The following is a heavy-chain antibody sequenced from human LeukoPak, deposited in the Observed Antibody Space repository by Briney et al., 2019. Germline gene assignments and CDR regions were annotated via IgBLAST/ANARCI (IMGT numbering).Heavy chain of an antibody. CDR2: INPNSGGT. CDR3: ARDKGRFLEWLAFDY. J-gene: IGHJ4*02. D-gene: IGHD3-3*01. CDR1: GYIFSGQY. V-gene: IGHV1-2*06. Sequence: ASVKVSCEASGYIFSGQYIHWVRQAPGQGLEWMGRINPNSGGTNYAQKFQGRVTMTRDTSISTAYMELSRLRSDDTAVYYCARDKGRFLEWLAFDYWGQGTLVTVSS.